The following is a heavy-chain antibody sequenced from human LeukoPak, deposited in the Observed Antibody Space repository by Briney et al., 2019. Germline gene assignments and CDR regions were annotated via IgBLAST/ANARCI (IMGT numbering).Heavy chain of an antibody. CDR2: INHSGST. D-gene: IGHD3-22*01. Sequence: SKTLSLTCAVYGGSFSGYYWSWIRQPPGKGLEWIGEINHSGSTNYNPSLKSRVTISVDTSKSQFSLKLSSVTAADTAVYYCARNRRITMIVVVITYYYYYMDVWGKGTTVTISS. CDR3: ARNRRITMIVVVITYYYYYMDV. J-gene: IGHJ6*03. V-gene: IGHV4-34*01. CDR1: GGSFSGYY.